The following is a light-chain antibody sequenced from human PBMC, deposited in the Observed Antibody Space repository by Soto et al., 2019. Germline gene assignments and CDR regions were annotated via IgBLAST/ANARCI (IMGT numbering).Light chain of an antibody. V-gene: IGKV3-20*01. J-gene: IGKJ1*01. CDR1: QSIRSNY. CDR2: GAS. CDR3: QQYATSSWT. Sequence: EIVLTQSPGTLSLSPGERAILSCRASQSIRSNYLAWYQQRPGLAPRLLIYGASSRATGIPDRFSGSGSGTDFTLTISRLEPEDFAVYYCQQYATSSWTFDQGTKVEIK.